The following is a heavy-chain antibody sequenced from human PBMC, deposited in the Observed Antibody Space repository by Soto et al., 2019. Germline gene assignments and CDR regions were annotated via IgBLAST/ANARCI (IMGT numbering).Heavy chain of an antibody. CDR3: ARARPHCSSTSCYYYYYYMDV. CDR1: GGSISSGGYY. CDR2: IYYSGST. Sequence: SETLSLTCTVSGGSISSGGYYWSWIRQHPGKGLEWIGYIYYSGSTYYNPSLKSRVTISVDTSKNQSSLKLSSVAAADTAVYYCARARPHCSSTSCYYYYYYMDVWGKGTTVTVSS. D-gene: IGHD2-2*01. J-gene: IGHJ6*03. V-gene: IGHV4-31*03.